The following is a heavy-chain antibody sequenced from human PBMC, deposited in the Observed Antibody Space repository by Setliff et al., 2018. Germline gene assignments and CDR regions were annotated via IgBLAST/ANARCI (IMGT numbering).Heavy chain of an antibody. CDR1: GFSFTDFW. V-gene: IGHV5-51*01. CDR3: ARQKSTGSGNNWFDP. J-gene: IGHJ5*02. Sequence: SLKISCKGSGFSFTDFWIGWVRQMPGKGLEWMGLIYAGDSDTRYNPSFQGRVTMSADKSINTAYLQWSSLKASDTAIYYCARQKSTGSGNNWFDPWGQGTLVTVSS. D-gene: IGHD3-10*01. CDR2: IYAGDSDT.